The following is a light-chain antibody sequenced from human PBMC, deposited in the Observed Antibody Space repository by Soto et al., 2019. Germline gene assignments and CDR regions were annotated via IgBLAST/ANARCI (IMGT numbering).Light chain of an antibody. CDR3: QHRSNSWT. V-gene: IGKV3-11*01. CDR1: QSLINY. CDR2: DAS. J-gene: IGKJ1*01. Sequence: EIVMTQSPGTLSVFPGERVTPSCRASQSLINYLAWYQQKPGQAPRLLIYDASSRATGIPARFSGSGSGTDFTLTIASLEPEDFAVYYCQHRSNSWTFGQGTKVDIK.